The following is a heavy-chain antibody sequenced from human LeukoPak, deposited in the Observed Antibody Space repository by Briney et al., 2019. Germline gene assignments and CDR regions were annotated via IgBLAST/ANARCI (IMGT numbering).Heavy chain of an antibody. J-gene: IGHJ3*02. CDR2: IIPIFGTA. Sequence: GASVKVSCKASGGTFSSYDISWVRQAPGQGLEWMGGIIPIFGTANYAQKFQGRVTITTDESTSTAYMELSSLRSEDTAVYYCARDYYGSGSYSYDAFDIWGQGTMVTVSS. D-gene: IGHD3-10*01. CDR1: GGTFSSYD. V-gene: IGHV1-69*05. CDR3: ARDYYGSGSYSYDAFDI.